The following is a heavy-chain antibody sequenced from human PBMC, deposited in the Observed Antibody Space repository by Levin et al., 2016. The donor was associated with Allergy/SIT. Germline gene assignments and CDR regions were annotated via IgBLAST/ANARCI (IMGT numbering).Heavy chain of an antibody. CDR1: GYTFTGYY. J-gene: IGHJ6*02. V-gene: IGHV1-2*02. CDR3: ARGKYCGGDCYYYGMDV. Sequence: ASVKVSCKASGYTFTGYYMHWVRQAPGQGLEWMGWINPNSGGTNYAQKFQGRVTMTRDTSISTAYMELSRLRSDDTAVYYCARGKYCGGDCYYYGMDVWGQGTTVTVSS. D-gene: IGHD2-21*01. CDR2: INPNSGGT.